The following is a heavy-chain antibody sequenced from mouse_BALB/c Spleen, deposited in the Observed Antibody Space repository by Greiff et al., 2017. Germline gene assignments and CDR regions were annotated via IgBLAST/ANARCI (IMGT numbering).Heavy chain of an antibody. CDR1: GYSITSDYA. V-gene: IGHV3-2*02. CDR2: ISYSGST. CDR3: ARPYYDYDVGYFDV. Sequence: EVKVEESGPGLVKPSQSLSLTCTVTGYSITSDYAWNWIRQFPGNKLEWMGYISYSGSTSYNPSLKSRISITRDTSKNQFFLQLNSVTTEDTATYYCARPYYDYDVGYFDVWGAGTTVTVSS. D-gene: IGHD2-4*01. J-gene: IGHJ1*01.